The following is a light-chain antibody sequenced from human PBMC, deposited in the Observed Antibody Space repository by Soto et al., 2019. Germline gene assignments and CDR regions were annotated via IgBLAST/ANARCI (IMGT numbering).Light chain of an antibody. Sequence: QSAMTQPPAVSGSPGQSITVSCTGTSSDIGASNFVSWYQHLPGRAPKVIIFEATNRPSGVSDRFSDSKAGITASLTISGLQAADEAEYFCFSYKTAATVVFGTSPKVTVL. V-gene: IGLV2-14*01. CDR3: FSYKTAATVV. J-gene: IGLJ1*01. CDR2: EAT. CDR1: SSDIGASNF.